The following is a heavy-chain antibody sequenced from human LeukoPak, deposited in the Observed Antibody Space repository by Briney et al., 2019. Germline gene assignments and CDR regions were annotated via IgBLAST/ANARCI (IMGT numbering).Heavy chain of an antibody. J-gene: IGHJ5*02. CDR1: GGTFSSYA. CDR2: IIPIFGTA. Sequence: ASVKVSCKASGGTFSSYAISWVRQAPGQGLEWMGGIIPIFGTANYAQKFQGRVTITADESTSTAYMELSSLRSEDTAVYYCAREVSSYDFWSGYYSLNWFDPWGQGTLVTVSS. CDR3: AREVSSYDFWSGYYSLNWFDP. V-gene: IGHV1-69*13. D-gene: IGHD3-3*01.